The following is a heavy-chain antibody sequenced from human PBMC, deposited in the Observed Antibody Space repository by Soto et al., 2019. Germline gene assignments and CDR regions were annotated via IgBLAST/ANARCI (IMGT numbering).Heavy chain of an antibody. D-gene: IGHD5-12*01. J-gene: IGHJ4*02. CDR1: GLTFSSYG. Sequence: GGSLRLSCASSGLTFSSYGMHWVRQAPGKGLEWVAVISYDGSNKYYADSVKGRFTISRDNSKNTLYLQMNSLRAEDTAVYYCAKDQLEMATIVDYWGQGTLVTVSS. V-gene: IGHV3-30*18. CDR3: AKDQLEMATIVDY. CDR2: ISYDGSNK.